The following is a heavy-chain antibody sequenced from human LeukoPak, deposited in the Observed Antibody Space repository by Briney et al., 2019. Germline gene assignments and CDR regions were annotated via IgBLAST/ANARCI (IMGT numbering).Heavy chain of an antibody. J-gene: IGHJ3*02. CDR3: ARSFTIFARPGAFDI. V-gene: IGHV3-23*01. Sequence: PGGSLRLSCAASGFTFSSYAMSWVRQAPGKGLEWVSAISGSGGGSGGDTYYADSVKGRFTISRDNSRNTLYLQMTSLRAEDTAVYYCARSFTIFARPGAFDIWGQGTMVTVSS. D-gene: IGHD3-3*01. CDR2: ISGSGGGSGGDT. CDR1: GFTFSSYA.